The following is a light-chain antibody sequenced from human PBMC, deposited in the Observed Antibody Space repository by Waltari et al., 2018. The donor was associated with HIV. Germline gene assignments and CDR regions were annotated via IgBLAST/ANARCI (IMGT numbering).Light chain of an antibody. CDR1: SSDVGSYNL. CDR2: EVS. CDR3: CSYAGSSTLYV. J-gene: IGLJ1*01. Sequence: QSALTQPASVSGSPGQSITISCTGTSSDVGSYNLVSWYQQHPGKAPELMIYEVSKRPSGVANRFSGSKSGNTASLTISWLQAEDEADYYCCSYAGSSTLYVFGTGTKVTVL. V-gene: IGLV2-23*02.